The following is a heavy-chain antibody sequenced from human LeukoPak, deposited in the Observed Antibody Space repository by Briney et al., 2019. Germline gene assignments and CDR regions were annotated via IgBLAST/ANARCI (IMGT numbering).Heavy chain of an antibody. Sequence: GGSLRLSCAAAGFTFSSYAMHWVRQVAGKGLEWVSGISGSGESKFYADFVKGRFTVSRDNSKNTLYLQMNSLRVEDTAVYYCARGGYNWDTDAGWFDPWGLGTLVTVSS. D-gene: IGHD1/OR15-1a*01. CDR3: ARGGYNWDTDAGWFDP. CDR2: ISGSGESK. V-gene: IGHV3-23*01. CDR1: GFTFSSYA. J-gene: IGHJ5*02.